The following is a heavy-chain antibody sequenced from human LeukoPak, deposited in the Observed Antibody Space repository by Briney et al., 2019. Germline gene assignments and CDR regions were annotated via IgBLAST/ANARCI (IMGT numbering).Heavy chain of an antibody. D-gene: IGHD6-19*01. CDR3: ARDQGSGWPTDNDY. J-gene: IGHJ4*02. Sequence: QTGGSLRLSCAASGFTFSSYAMHWVRQAPGKGLEWVAVISYDGSNKYYADSVKGRFTISRDNSKNTLYLQMNSLRAEDTAVYYCARDQGSGWPTDNDYWGQGTLVTVSS. CDR1: GFTFSSYA. CDR2: ISYDGSNK. V-gene: IGHV3-30-3*01.